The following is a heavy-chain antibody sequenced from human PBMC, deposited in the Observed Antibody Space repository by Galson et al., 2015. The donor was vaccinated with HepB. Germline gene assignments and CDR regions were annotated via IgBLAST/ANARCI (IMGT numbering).Heavy chain of an antibody. V-gene: IGHV3-48*02. D-gene: IGHD5-18*01. CDR3: AGRGYSYGFDYYYGMDV. J-gene: IGHJ6*02. Sequence: YADSVKGRFTISRDNAKNSLNLQMNSLRDEDTAVYYCAGRGYSYGFDYYYGMDVWGQGTTVTVSS.